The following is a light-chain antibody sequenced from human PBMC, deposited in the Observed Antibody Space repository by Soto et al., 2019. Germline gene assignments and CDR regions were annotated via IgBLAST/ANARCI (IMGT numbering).Light chain of an antibody. Sequence: QLVLTQPPSVSGAPGQRLTFSCAGTSSNIGAGFDVHWYQHVPGSAPKLLISGNTNRPSGVPDRFSASKSGTSASLTITGLQAEDEADYYCQSYDIRLKVVFGGGTKLTVL. CDR3: QSYDIRLKVV. V-gene: IGLV1-40*01. CDR2: GNT. CDR1: SSNIGAGFD. J-gene: IGLJ3*02.